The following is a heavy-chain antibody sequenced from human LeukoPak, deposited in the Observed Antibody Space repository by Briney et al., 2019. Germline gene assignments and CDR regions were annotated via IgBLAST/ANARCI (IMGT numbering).Heavy chain of an antibody. Sequence: PGGSLRLSCAVSGFTVSSNYMSWVRQAPGKGLEWVSLIYSGGRTWYADSVKGRFIISRDNSKNTLYLQMNSLRAEDTAVYYCARPLRGPSDYWGQGTLVTVSS. CDR3: ARPLRGPSDY. D-gene: IGHD3-16*01. CDR1: GFTVSSNY. J-gene: IGHJ4*02. CDR2: IYSGGRT. V-gene: IGHV3-66*04.